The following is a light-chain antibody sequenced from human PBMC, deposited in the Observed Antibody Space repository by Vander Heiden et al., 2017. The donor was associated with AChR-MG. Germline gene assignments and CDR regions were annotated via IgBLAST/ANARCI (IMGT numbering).Light chain of an antibody. CDR1: QPIRGY. V-gene: IGKV1-39*01. J-gene: IGKJ1*01. Sequence: DIQMTQSPSSLSASVGDRVTITCRPSQPIRGYLNWYQQKPGKAPKLVIYAASTLQSGVPSRFSGSGSETDFTLTISRLHPEDFATYYSQQSDSTPRTFGQGTKVEVK. CDR2: AAS. CDR3: QQSDSTPRT.